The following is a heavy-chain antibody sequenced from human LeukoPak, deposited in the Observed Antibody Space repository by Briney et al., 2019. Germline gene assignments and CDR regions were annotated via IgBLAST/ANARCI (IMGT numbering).Heavy chain of an antibody. Sequence: QPGGSLRLSCAASGFTFSNYGMHWVRQAPGKGLEWVAVISYDGSNKYYADSVKGRFTISRDNSKNTLYLQMNSLRAEDTAVYYCASLIRPYVLRFLEWFEMDVWGQGTTVTVSS. J-gene: IGHJ6*02. CDR3: ASLIRPYVLRFLEWFEMDV. V-gene: IGHV3-30-3*01. CDR1: GFTFSNYG. D-gene: IGHD3-3*01. CDR2: ISYDGSNK.